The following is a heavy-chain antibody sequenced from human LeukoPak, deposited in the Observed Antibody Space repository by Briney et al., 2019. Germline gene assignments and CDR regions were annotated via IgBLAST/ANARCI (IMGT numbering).Heavy chain of an antibody. CDR2: IIPIFGTA. CDR1: GYTFTSYG. V-gene: IGHV1-69*13. D-gene: IGHD3-22*01. J-gene: IGHJ4*02. CDR3: AGSSYYYDSSGPSDY. Sequence: ASVKVSCKASGYTFTSYGISWVRQAPGQGLEWMGGIIPIFGTANYAQKFQGRVTITADESTSTAYMELSSLRSEDTAVYYCAGSSYYYDSSGPSDYWGQGTLVTVSS.